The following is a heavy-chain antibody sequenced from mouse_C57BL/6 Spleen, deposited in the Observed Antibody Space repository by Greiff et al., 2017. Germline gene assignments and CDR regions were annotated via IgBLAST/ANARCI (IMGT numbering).Heavy chain of an antibody. V-gene: IGHV1-80*01. CDR3: AKGDCYSSSDGFAY. D-gene: IGHD1-1*01. J-gene: IGHJ3*01. CDR1: GYAFSSYW. Sequence: QVQLKESGAELVKPGASVKISCKASGYAFSSYWMNWVKQRPGKGLEWIGQIYPGDGDTNYNGKFKGKAKLTADKSSSTAYMQLSSLTSEDSAVYFCAKGDCYSSSDGFAYWGQGTLVTVSA. CDR2: IYPGDGDT.